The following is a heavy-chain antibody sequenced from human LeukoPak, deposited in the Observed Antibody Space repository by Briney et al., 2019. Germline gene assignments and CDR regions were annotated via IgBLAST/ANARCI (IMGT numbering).Heavy chain of an antibody. CDR1: GFTFSDYY. CDR3: ARGFVVLTGYLDY. V-gene: IGHV3-11*04. D-gene: IGHD3-9*01. Sequence: GGSLRLSCAAPGFTFSDYYMSWIRQAPGKGLEWVSYISSSGSTIYYADSVKGRFTISRDNAKNSLYLQMNSLRDEDTAVYYCARGFVVLTGYLDYWGQGTLVTVSS. CDR2: ISSSGSTI. J-gene: IGHJ4*02.